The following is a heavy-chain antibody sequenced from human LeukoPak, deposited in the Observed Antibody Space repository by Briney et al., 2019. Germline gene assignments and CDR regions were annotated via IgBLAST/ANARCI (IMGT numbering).Heavy chain of an antibody. J-gene: IGHJ6*03. CDR2: IYYSGST. CDR3: ARVGILSYHYYMDV. CDR1: GGSISSSSSY. Sequence: SETLSLTCTVSGGSISSSSSYWGWIRQPPGKGLEWIGNIYYSGSTYYNPSLKSRVTISVDTSKNQFSLKLSSVTAADTAVYYCARVGILSYHYYMDVWGKGTTVTVSS. D-gene: IGHD2-8*02. V-gene: IGHV4-39*01.